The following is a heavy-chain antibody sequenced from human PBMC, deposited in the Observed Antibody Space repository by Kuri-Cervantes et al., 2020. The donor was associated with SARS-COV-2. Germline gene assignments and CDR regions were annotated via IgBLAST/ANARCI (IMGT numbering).Heavy chain of an antibody. V-gene: IGHV1-24*01. Sequence: ASVKVSCKVSGYTLTELSMHWVRQAPGKGLEWMGGFDPEDGETIYAQKFQGRVTMTEDTSTDTAYMELSSLRSEDTAVYYCATDGKGTMIVVARDAFDIWGQGTMVTVSS. CDR3: ATDGKGTMIVVARDAFDI. D-gene: IGHD3-22*01. J-gene: IGHJ3*02. CDR2: FDPEDGET. CDR1: GYTLTELS.